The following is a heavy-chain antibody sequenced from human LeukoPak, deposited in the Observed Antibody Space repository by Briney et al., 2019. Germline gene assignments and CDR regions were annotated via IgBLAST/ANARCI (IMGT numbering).Heavy chain of an antibody. V-gene: IGHV1-69*04. CDR1: GVTFTFYG. J-gene: IGHJ6*02. D-gene: IGHD5-18*01. CDR3: ARDGRYTTMAKAFYYYGIDF. CDR2: IIPILGIA. Sequence: SVNLRFYGAGVTFTFYGYSRHREAPGQGLEWMGRIIPILGIANYAQKFQGRVTITADKSTSTAYMELSSLRSEDTAVYYCARDGRYTTMAKAFYYYGIDFWGQGTTVTVSS.